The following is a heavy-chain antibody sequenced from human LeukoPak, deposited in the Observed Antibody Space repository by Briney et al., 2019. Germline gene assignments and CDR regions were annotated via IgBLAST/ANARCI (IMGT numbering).Heavy chain of an antibody. D-gene: IGHD6-19*01. J-gene: IGHJ6*03. Sequence: GGSLRLSCAASGFTFSSYAMHWVRQAPGKGLEWVAVISYDGSNKYYADSVKGRFTISRDNSKNTLYLQMNSLRAEDTAVYYCARYAEVAVAGKDAYYYYMDVWGKGTTVTVSS. CDR2: ISYDGSNK. CDR3: ARYAEVAVAGKDAYYYYMDV. CDR1: GFTFSSYA. V-gene: IGHV3-30*04.